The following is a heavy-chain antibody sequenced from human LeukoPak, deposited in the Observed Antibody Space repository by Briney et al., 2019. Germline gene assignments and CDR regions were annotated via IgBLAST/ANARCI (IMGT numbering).Heavy chain of an antibody. CDR3: ARDLVGAADYYYGMDV. D-gene: IGHD1-26*01. V-gene: IGHV3-21*01. CDR1: GFTFSSYS. Sequence: GGSLRLSCAASGFTFSSYSMNWVRQAPGKGLEWASSISSSSSYIYYADSVKGRFTISRDNAKNSLYLQMNSLRAEDTAVYYCARDLVGAADYYYGMDVWGQGTTVTVSS. J-gene: IGHJ6*02. CDR2: ISSSSSYI.